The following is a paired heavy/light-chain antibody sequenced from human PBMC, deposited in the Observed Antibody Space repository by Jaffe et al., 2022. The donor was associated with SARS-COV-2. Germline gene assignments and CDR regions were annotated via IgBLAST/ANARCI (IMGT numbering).Heavy chain of an antibody. D-gene: IGHD5-12*01. J-gene: IGHJ4*02. Sequence: QVQLQESGPGLVKPSETLSLTCFVSGGSISTYYWTWIRQPPGKGLEWIGYIYHSGSTKYNPSLESRVTISVDTSKNQFSLRLNSVTAADTAVYYCARRVATNPVYCFDYWGQGTLVTVSS. V-gene: IGHV4-59*01. CDR2: IYHSGST. CDR3: ARRVATNPVYCFDY. CDR1: GGSISTYY.
Light chain of an antibody. Sequence: ATQMTQSPSSLSASVGDRVTITCRASQGIRNDLGWYQQKPGKAPKLLIYAASSLQSGVPSRFSGSGSGTDFTLTISSLQPEDFATYYCLQDYNYPLTFGQGTKVEIK. CDR1: QGIRND. V-gene: IGKV1-6*02. CDR3: LQDYNYPLT. J-gene: IGKJ1*01. CDR2: AAS.